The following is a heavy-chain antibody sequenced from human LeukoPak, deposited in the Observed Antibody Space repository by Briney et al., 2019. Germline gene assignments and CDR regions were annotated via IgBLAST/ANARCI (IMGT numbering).Heavy chain of an antibody. CDR1: GFTFDAYA. CDR3: AKDITGGRSSPYFDS. V-gene: IGHV3-9*01. J-gene: IGHJ4*02. CDR2: ISWNGGGM. Sequence: PGGSPRLSCAASGFTFDAYAMHWVRQAPGKGLEWVSGISWNGGGMGYAVSVKGRFTTSRDNAKNSLYLQMNSLRGEDTALYYCAKDITGGRSSPYFDSWGQGTLVTVSS. D-gene: IGHD6-6*01.